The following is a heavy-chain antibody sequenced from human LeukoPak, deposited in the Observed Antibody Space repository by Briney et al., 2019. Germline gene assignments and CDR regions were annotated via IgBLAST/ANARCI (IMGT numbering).Heavy chain of an antibody. CDR3: AAGDSSGYYNFDY. V-gene: IGHV4-61*02. J-gene: IGHJ4*02. CDR1: GGSISSGSYY. Sequence: PSETLSLTCTVSGGSISSGSYYWSWIRQPAGKGLEWVGRIYTSGSTNYNPSLKSRVTISVDTSKNQFSLKLSSVTAADTAVYYCAAGDSSGYYNFDYWGQGTLVTVSS. D-gene: IGHD3-22*01. CDR2: IYTSGST.